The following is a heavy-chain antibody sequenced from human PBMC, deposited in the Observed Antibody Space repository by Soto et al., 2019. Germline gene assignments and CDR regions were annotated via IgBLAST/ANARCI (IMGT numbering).Heavy chain of an antibody. J-gene: IGHJ4*02. CDR3: ARLASGWYSDY. CDR2: IYYSGST. Sequence: QLQLQESGPGLVKPSETLSLTCTVSGGSISSSSYYWGWIRQPPGKGLEWIGSIYYSGSTYYNPSLKSRVTISVDTSKNQFSLKLSSVTAAHTAVYYCARLASGWYSDYWGQGTLVTVSS. D-gene: IGHD6-19*01. CDR1: GGSISSSSYY. V-gene: IGHV4-39*01.